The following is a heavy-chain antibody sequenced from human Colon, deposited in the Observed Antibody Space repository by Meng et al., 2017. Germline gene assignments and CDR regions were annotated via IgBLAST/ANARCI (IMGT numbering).Heavy chain of an antibody. J-gene: IGHJ5*02. CDR3: ARKFTIRGPGANWLDP. CDR1: GDSVSSSNW. D-gene: IGHD5-24*01. CDR2: IHHGGST. V-gene: IGHV4-4*02. Sequence: GQLQEPAPGLGKPAGGLSPTFVVPGDSVSSSNWWTWVRQPPGKGLEWIGEIHHGGSTNYNPSLKSRVTISIDKSKNQFSLTLNSLTAADTAVYYCARKFTIRGPGANWLDPWGQGTLVTVSS.